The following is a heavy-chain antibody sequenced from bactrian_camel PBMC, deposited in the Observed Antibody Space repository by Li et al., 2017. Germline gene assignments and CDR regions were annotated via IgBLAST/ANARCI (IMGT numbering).Heavy chain of an antibody. Sequence: VQLVESGGGLVQPGGSLGIACAASGFPFSTYGYDIHWVRQAPGKGLEWVSVMISTGGRTYYADSVKGRFTISKDSAENTLYLQMNSLKPEETAMYYCAAEASYSGDLFGFWGQGTQVTVS. V-gene: IGHV3S40*01. CDR3: AAEASYSGDLFGF. CDR2: MISTGGRT. CDR1: GFPFSTYGYD. D-gene: IGHD2*01. J-gene: IGHJ6*01.